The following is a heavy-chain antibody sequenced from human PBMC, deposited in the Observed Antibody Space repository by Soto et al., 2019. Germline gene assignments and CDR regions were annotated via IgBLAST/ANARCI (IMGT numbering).Heavy chain of an antibody. J-gene: IGHJ4*02. CDR1: GFTFSSYA. V-gene: IGHV3-23*01. D-gene: IGHD5-12*01. Sequence: EVQLLESGGGLVQPGGSLRLSCAASGFTFSSYAMSWVRQAPGKGLEWVSAISGSGGSTYYADSVKGRFTISRDNSKNTLYLQINSLRAEDTAVYYCAVAIVAHGETQFDYWGQGTLVTVSS. CDR3: AVAIVAHGETQFDY. CDR2: ISGSGGST.